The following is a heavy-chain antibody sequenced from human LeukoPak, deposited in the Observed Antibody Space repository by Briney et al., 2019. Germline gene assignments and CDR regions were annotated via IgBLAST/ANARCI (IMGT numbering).Heavy chain of an antibody. J-gene: IGHJ4*02. D-gene: IGHD2-21*02. CDR3: ARHEASGVVTADEAYFDY. Sequence: SETLSLTCTVSGGSISSYYWSWIRQPPGKGPEWIGYIYTSGSTNYNPSLKSRVTISVDTSKNQFSLKLSSVTAADTAVYYCARHEASGVVTADEAYFDYWGQGTLVTVSS. CDR1: GGSISSYY. V-gene: IGHV4-4*09. CDR2: IYTSGST.